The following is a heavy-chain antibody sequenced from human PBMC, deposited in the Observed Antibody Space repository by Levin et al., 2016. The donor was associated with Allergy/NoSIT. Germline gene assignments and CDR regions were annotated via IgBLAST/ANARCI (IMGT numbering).Heavy chain of an antibody. CDR2: ISSSSSYI. Sequence: VRQAPGKGLEWVSSISSSSSYIYYADSVKGRFTISRDNAKNSLYLQMNSLRAEDTAVYYCARDRYVDTIFGVVNPYYYYGMDVWGQGTTVTVSS. D-gene: IGHD3-3*01. CDR3: ARDRYVDTIFGVVNPYYYYGMDV. V-gene: IGHV3-21*01. J-gene: IGHJ6*02.